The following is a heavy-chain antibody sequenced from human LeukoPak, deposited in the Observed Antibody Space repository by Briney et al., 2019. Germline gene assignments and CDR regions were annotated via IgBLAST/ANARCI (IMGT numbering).Heavy chain of an antibody. J-gene: IGHJ6*03. CDR2: IYTSGST. D-gene: IGHD2-21*02. V-gene: IGHV4-4*07. CDR1: GGSMSSYY. CDR3: AREPATGGYCGIVSYYYMDV. Sequence: SETLSLTCTVSGGSMSSYYWSWIRQPAGKGLEYIGRIYTSGSTNYNPSLKSRVTMSVDTSKNQFSLKLTSVTAADTAVYFCAREPATGGYCGIVSYYYMDVWGKGTTVTVSS.